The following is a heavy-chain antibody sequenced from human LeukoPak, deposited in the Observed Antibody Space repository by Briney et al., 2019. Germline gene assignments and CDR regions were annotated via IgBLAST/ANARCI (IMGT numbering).Heavy chain of an antibody. CDR1: GFTFSSYG. V-gene: IGHV3-30*02. CDR2: IRYDGSNK. J-gene: IGHJ4*02. D-gene: IGHD2-15*01. CDR3: ARDQDIVVVVAATHIFDY. Sequence: PGGSLRLSCAASGFTFSSYGMHWVRQAPGKGLEWVAFIRYDGSNKYYADSVKGRFTISRDNSKNTLYLQMNSLRAEDTAVYYCARDQDIVVVVAATHIFDYWGQGTLVTVSS.